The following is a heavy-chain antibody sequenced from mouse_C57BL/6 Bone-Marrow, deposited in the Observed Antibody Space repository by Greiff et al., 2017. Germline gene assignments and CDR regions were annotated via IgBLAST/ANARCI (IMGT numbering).Heavy chain of an antibody. Sequence: QVQLKQPGAELVRPGTSVKLSCKASGYTFTSYWMHWVKQRPGQGLEWIGVIDPSDSYTNYNQKFKGKATLTVDTSSSTAYMQLSSLTSEDSAFYYCARGVGQGHWGQGTLVTVS. CDR1: GYTFTSYW. V-gene: IGHV1-59*01. J-gene: IGHJ3*01. CDR3: ARGVGQGH. D-gene: IGHD3-3*01. CDR2: IDPSDSYT.